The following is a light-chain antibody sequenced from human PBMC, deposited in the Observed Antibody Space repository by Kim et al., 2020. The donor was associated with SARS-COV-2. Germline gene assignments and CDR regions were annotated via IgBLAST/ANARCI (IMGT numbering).Light chain of an antibody. Sequence: LSPGERATLSCRASQRVSSSYLAWYQQKPGQAPRLLICGASSRATGIPDRFSGSGSGTDFTLTISRLEPEDFAVYYCQQYGSSPYTFGQGTKLEIK. CDR2: GAS. V-gene: IGKV3-20*01. CDR1: QRVSSSY. J-gene: IGKJ2*01. CDR3: QQYGSSPYT.